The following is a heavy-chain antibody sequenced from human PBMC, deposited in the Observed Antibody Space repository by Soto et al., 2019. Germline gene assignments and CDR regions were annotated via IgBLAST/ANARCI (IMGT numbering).Heavy chain of an antibody. CDR3: ARGASSSWYLYNWFDP. J-gene: IGHJ5*02. V-gene: IGHV1-18*01. CDR1: GYTFTSYG. Sequence: ASVKVSCKASGYTFTSYGISWVRQAPGQGLEWMGWISAYNGNTNYAQKLQGRVTMTTDTSTSTAYMELRSLRSGDTAVYYCARGASSSWYLYNWFDPWGQGTLVTVSS. CDR2: ISAYNGNT. D-gene: IGHD6-13*01.